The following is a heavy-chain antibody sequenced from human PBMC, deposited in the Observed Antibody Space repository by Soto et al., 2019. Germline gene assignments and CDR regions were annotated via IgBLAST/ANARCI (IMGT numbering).Heavy chain of an antibody. D-gene: IGHD1-7*01. CDR1: GGSISSSSYY. J-gene: IGHJ6*02. V-gene: IGHV4-39*07. CDR2: IYYSGST. Sequence: SETLSLTCTVSGGSISSSSYYWGWIRQPPGKGLEWIGSIYYSGSTYYNPSLKSRVTISVDTSKNQFSLKLSSVTTADTAVYYCARLELPLNYYYYGMDVWGQGTTVTVSS. CDR3: ARLELPLNYYYYGMDV.